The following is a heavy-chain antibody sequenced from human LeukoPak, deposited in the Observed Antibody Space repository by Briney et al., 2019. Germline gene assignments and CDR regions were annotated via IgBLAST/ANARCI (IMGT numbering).Heavy chain of an antibody. CDR3: ARDLIPAGATIYYYYYMDV. J-gene: IGHJ6*03. V-gene: IGHV1-18*01. D-gene: IGHD1-26*01. CDR1: GYTFTSYG. CDR2: ISAYNGNT. Sequence: ASVKVSCKASGYTFTSYGISWVRQAPGQGLEWMGWISAYNGNTNYAQKLQGRVTMTTDTSTSTAYMELRSLRSDDTAVYYCARDLIPAGATIYYYYYMDVWGKGTTVTVSS.